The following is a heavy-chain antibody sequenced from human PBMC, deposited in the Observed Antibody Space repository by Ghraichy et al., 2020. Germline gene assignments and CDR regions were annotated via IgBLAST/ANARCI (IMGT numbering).Heavy chain of an antibody. CDR1: GGTFSSYA. CDR2: IIPIFGTA. V-gene: IGHV1-69*06. D-gene: IGHD4-17*01. Sequence: SVKVSCKASGGTFSSYAISWVRQAPGQGLEWMGGIIPIFGTANYAQKFQGRVTITADKSTSTAYMELSSRRSEDTAVYYCVYGDYGPVSGYFDYWGQGTLVTVSS. CDR3: VYGDYGPVSGYFDY. J-gene: IGHJ4*02.